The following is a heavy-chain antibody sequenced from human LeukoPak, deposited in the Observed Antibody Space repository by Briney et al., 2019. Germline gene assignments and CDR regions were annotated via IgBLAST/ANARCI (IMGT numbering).Heavy chain of an antibody. J-gene: IGHJ4*02. CDR2: ISSSGSTI. CDR1: GFTFSSYE. V-gene: IGHV3-48*03. Sequence: GGSLRLSCAASGFTFSSYEMNWVRQAPGKGLEWVSYISSSGSTIYYADSVKGRFTISRDNAKNSLYLQMNSLKTEDTAVYYCTTGSDIITRITIFGVVNMGFSDYWGQGTLVTVSS. CDR3: TTGSDIITRITIFGVVNMGFSDY. D-gene: IGHD3-3*01.